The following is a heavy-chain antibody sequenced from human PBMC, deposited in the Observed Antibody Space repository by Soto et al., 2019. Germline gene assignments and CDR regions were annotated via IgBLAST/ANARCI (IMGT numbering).Heavy chain of an antibody. CDR3: ARVKGAYAIDY. CDR1: GFIFRDSY. D-gene: IGHD5-12*01. V-gene: IGHV3-11*01. Sequence: QVQLVESGGGLVKPGGSLRLSCAASGFIFRDSYMSWIRQAPGKGPEWVSYISTSGSSTHYADSVKGRFTISRDNAKTSLYLQMDSLRAEDTAVYYCARVKGAYAIDYWGQGTLVTVSS. J-gene: IGHJ4*02. CDR2: ISTSGSST.